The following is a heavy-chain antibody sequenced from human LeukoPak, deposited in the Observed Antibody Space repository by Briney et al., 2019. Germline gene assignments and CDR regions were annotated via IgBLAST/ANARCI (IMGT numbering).Heavy chain of an antibody. CDR1: GYTFTSCD. CDR3: TRGSSGRRDN. CDR2: MNPNSGNT. V-gene: IGHV1-8*01. D-gene: IGHD6-19*01. Sequence: ASVSVSCTASGYTFTSCDINWVRQAAGQGLEGMGWMNPNSGNTGYEQSFQGRITMTRDISIGTAYMELSNLTSEDTAIYYCTRGSSGRRDNWGQGTLVTVSA. J-gene: IGHJ4*02.